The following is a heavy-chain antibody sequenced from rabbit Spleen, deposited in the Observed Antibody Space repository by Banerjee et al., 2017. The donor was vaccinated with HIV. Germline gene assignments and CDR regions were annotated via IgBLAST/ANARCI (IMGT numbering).Heavy chain of an antibody. J-gene: IGHJ6*01. D-gene: IGHD7-1*01. CDR3: ARDTGTSFSSYGMDL. CDR2: IAGSGSGFT. V-gene: IGHV1S40*01. Sequence: QSLEESGGGLVQPEGSLTLTCKASGFSFSSGDYICWVRQAPGKGLEWISCIAGSGSGFTYSATWATGRFTISKTSSTTVTLQMTSLTVADTATYFCARDTGTSFSSYGMDLWGQGTLVTVS. CDR1: GFSFSSGDY.